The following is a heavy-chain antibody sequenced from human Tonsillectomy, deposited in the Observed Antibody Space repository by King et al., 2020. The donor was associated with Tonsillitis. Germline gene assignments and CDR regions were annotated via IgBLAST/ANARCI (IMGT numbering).Heavy chain of an antibody. CDR2: IKSKADGGTT. D-gene: IGHD1-26*01. CDR1: GFTFSNTW. J-gene: IGHJ4*02. CDR3: IISLRWDLSLHY. V-gene: IGHV3-15*01. Sequence: VQLVESGGGLIKPGGSLRLSCAASGFTFSNTWMTWVRQAPGKGLEWVGRIKSKADGGTTDYAAPVKDRFTISRDDSKSTLYLQMNSLKSEDTAINYCIISLRWDLSLHYWGQGALVTVSS.